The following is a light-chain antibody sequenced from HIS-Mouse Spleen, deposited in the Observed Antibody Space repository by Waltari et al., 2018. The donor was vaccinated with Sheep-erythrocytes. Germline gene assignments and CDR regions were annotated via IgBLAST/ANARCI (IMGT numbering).Light chain of an antibody. CDR1: SSDVGGYNY. CDR3: CSYAGSYNHV. V-gene: IGLV2-11*01. CDR2: AVS. Sequence: QSALTQPRSVSGSPGQSVTISCTGTSSDVGGYNYVSWYQQHPGKAPKLMIYAVSKPPSGVPDLFSGSKSGNTDDLTISGLQAEDEADYYCCSYAGSYNHVFATGTKVTVL. J-gene: IGLJ1*01.